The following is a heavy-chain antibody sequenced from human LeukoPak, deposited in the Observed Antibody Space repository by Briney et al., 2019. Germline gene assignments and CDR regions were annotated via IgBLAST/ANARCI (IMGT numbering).Heavy chain of an antibody. D-gene: IGHD2-21*02. CDR3: ARARLVVTAAFDI. CDR2: ISSSGSTI. CDR1: GFTFSSYE. J-gene: IGHJ3*02. V-gene: IGHV3-48*03. Sequence: GGSLRLSCAASGFTFSSYEMNWVRQAPGKGLEWVSYISSSGSTIYYADSVKGRFTISRDNAKNTLYLQMNSLRAEDTAVYYCARARLVVTAAFDIWGQGTMVTVSS.